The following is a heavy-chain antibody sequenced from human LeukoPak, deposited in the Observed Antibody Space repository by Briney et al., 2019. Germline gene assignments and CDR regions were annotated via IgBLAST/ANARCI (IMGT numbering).Heavy chain of an antibody. CDR3: ARGLVTHVGLWNY. Sequence: SETLALTCTVSGGSISSGGYYWSWIRQHPGKGLEGIGYIYYSGSTYYKPSLKSRFTISVDTSKNQFSLKLSSVTAADTAVYYCARGLVTHVGLWNYWGQGSLVTVSS. CDR2: IYYSGST. V-gene: IGHV4-31*03. CDR1: GGSISSGGYY. J-gene: IGHJ4*02. D-gene: IGHD3-3*01.